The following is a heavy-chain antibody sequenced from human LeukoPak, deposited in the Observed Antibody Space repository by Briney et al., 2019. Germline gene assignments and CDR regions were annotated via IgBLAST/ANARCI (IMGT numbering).Heavy chain of an antibody. CDR1: GFSVSDNS. CDR2: ISYDGSNK. D-gene: IGHD1-26*01. J-gene: IGHJ4*02. CDR3: ARDWTGAYDY. V-gene: IGHV3-30*09. Sequence: GGSLRLSCTVSGFSVSDNSMSWVRQAPGKGLEWVAVISYDGSNKYYADSVKGRFAISRDNSKNTLYLQMNSLRAEDTAVYYCARDWTGAYDYWGQGTLVTVSS.